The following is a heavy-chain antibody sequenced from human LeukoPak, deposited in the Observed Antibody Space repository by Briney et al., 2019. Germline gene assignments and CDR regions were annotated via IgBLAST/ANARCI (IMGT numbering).Heavy chain of an antibody. Sequence: SETLSLTCAVYGGSFSGYYWSWIRQPPGKGLEWIGEINHTARTNSTPSLKSPVTISVDPSNNQFSLKLSSVTAADTAVYYCARLYSSGWTPTFDYWGQGTLVTVSS. CDR1: GGSFSGYY. V-gene: IGHV4-34*01. D-gene: IGHD6-19*01. CDR3: ARLYSSGWTPTFDY. J-gene: IGHJ4*02. CDR2: INHTART.